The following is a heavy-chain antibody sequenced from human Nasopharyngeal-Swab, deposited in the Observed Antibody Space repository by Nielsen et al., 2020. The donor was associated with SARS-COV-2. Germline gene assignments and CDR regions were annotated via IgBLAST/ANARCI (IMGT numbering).Heavy chain of an antibody. V-gene: IGHV3-30-3*01. J-gene: IGHJ4*02. D-gene: IGHD5-18*01. CDR3: ASLLTAMANDY. Sequence: GGSLRLSCAASGFTFSSYAMHWVRQAPGKGLEWVAVISYDGSNKYYADSVKGRFTISRDNSKNTLYLQMNSLRAEGTAVYYCASLLTAMANDYWGQGTLVTVSS. CDR1: GFTFSSYA. CDR2: ISYDGSNK.